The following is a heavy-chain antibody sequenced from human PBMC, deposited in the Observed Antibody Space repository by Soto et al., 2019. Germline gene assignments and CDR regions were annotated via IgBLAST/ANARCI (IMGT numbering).Heavy chain of an antibody. D-gene: IGHD6-19*01. CDR3: ARDNGVAVAGSGYYYGMDV. V-gene: IGHV4-59*01. Sequence: SENLSLTCTVSGGSISSYYWSWIRQPPGKGLEWIGYIYYSGSTNYNPSLKSRVTISVDTSKNQFSLKLSSVTAADTAVYYCARDNGVAVAGSGYYYGMDVWGQGTTVTVSS. CDR1: GGSISSYY. J-gene: IGHJ6*02. CDR2: IYYSGST.